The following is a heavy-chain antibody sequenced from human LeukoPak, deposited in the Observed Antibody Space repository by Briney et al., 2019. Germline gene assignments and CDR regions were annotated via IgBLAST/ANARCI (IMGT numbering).Heavy chain of an antibody. J-gene: IGHJ5*02. CDR1: GGSISSSSYY. V-gene: IGHV4-39*07. D-gene: IGHD5-12*01. CDR2: IYYSGST. Sequence: SETLSLTCTVSGGSISSSSYYWGWIRQPPGKGLEWIGSIYYSGSTYYNPSLKSRVTISVDTSKNQFSLKLSSVTAADTAVYYCARARGLGPAGWFDPWGQGTLVTVSS. CDR3: ARARGLGPAGWFDP.